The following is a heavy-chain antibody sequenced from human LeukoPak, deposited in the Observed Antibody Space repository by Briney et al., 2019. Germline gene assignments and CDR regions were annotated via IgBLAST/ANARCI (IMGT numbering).Heavy chain of an antibody. J-gene: IGHJ6*03. Sequence: GGSLRLSCAASGFTFSTYGMYWVRQAPGKGLEWVAFIRYDGCHKYYVDSVKGRFTISRDNSKNTLYMQMNSLRVEDTAVYYCAKEGASYVNYYHYMDVWGKGTTVTVSS. V-gene: IGHV3-30*02. CDR1: GFTFSTYG. CDR2: IRYDGCHK. CDR3: AKEGASYVNYYHYMDV. D-gene: IGHD3-16*01.